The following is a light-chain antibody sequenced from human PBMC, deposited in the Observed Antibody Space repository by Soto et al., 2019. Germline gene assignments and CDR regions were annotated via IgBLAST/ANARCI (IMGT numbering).Light chain of an antibody. CDR2: GNS. Sequence: QSVLTQPPSVSGAPGQRITVSCTGSRSNIGARYEVHWYQQLPGTAPKLLIYGNSNRPSGVPDRFSGSKSGTSASLAITGLQAEDEADYYCQSYDSSLSGYVFGTRTKVTVL. CDR3: QSYDSSLSGYV. J-gene: IGLJ1*01. CDR1: RSNIGARYE. V-gene: IGLV1-40*01.